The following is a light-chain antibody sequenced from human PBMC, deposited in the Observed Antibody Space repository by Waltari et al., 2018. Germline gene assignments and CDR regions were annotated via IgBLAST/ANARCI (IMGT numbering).Light chain of an antibody. V-gene: IGKV1-12*01. J-gene: IGKJ3*01. CDR2: AAS. CDR3: QQAKSFPLT. CDR1: QGISSA. Sequence: DIQMTQSPSSVSASVGDRVTITCRASQGISSALAWYQQKPGKVPNLLIYAASSLQSGVPSLFSGRGSGTDFTLTISSLQPEDSATYYCQQAKSFPLTFGPGTKVDIK.